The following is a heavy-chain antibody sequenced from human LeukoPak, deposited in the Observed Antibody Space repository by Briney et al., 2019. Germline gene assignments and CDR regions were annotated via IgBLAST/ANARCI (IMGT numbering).Heavy chain of an antibody. V-gene: IGHV3-74*01. CDR3: ADSDY. J-gene: IGHJ4*02. Sequence: GGSLRLSCAASGFTFSTYWMHWIRHAPGKGLVWVSRINSDGSSTSYADSVKGRFTISRDNAKSTLYLQMNSLRADDTAVYYCADSDYWGQGTLVTVSS. CDR1: GFTFSTYW. CDR2: INSDGSST.